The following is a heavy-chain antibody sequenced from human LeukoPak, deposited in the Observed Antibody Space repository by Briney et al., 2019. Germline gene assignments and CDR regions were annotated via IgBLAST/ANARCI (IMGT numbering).Heavy chain of an antibody. Sequence: GGSLRLSCAASGFTFSNYGIHWVRQAPGKGLQWVTFIRYDGSNKYYADSVKGRFTISRDNSKNTLYPQMNSLRAEDTAVYYCAKTVAGSFYFDYWGQGTLVTVSS. V-gene: IGHV3-30*02. CDR1: GFTFSNYG. CDR3: AKTVAGSFYFDY. J-gene: IGHJ4*02. D-gene: IGHD6-19*01. CDR2: IRYDGSNK.